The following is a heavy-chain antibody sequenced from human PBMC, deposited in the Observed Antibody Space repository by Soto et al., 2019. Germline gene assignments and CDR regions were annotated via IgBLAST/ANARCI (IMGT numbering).Heavy chain of an antibody. J-gene: IGHJ4*02. CDR3: AKSSVLLVVVAVDY. Sequence: GGSLRLSCAASGFTFSSYAMSWVRQAPGKGLEWVSTISGSGGSTYYADSVKGRFTISRENSKNTLYLQMNSLRAQDTAVYYCAKSSVLLVVVAVDYWGQGTLVTVSS. CDR1: GFTFSSYA. CDR2: ISGSGGST. D-gene: IGHD2-15*01. V-gene: IGHV3-23*01.